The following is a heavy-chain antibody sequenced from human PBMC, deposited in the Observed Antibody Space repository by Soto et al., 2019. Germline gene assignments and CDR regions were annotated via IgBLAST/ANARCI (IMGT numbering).Heavy chain of an antibody. D-gene: IGHD6-19*01. V-gene: IGHV4-59*12. CDR1: GGSISSYY. CDR2: IYYSGST. Sequence: SETLSLTCTVSGGSISSYYWSWIRQPPGKGLEWIGYIYYSGSTNYNPSLKSRVTISVDTSKNQFSLKLSSVTAADTAVYYCASGWLANFDYWGQGTLVTVSS. J-gene: IGHJ4*02. CDR3: ASGWLANFDY.